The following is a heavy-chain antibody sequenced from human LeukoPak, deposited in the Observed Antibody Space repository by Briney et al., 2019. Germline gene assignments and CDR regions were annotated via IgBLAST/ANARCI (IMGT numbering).Heavy chain of an antibody. D-gene: IGHD1-14*01. CDR2: INHSGST. CDR3: AKQTESPTDNWYFDL. Sequence: SSETLSLTCTVSGGSISSSSYYWGWIRQPPGKGLEWIGEINHSGSTNYNPSLKSRVTISVDTSKNQFSLKLSSVTAADTAVYYCAKQTESPTDNWYFDLWGRGTLVTVSS. V-gene: IGHV4-39*07. J-gene: IGHJ2*01. CDR1: GGSISSSSYY.